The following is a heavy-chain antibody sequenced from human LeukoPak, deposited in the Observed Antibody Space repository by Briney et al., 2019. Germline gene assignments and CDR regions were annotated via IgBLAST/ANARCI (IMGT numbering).Heavy chain of an antibody. CDR2: ISGSGGST. D-gene: IGHD6-13*01. CDR3: AKDLKWAAAGRGYFDY. V-gene: IGHV3-23*01. J-gene: IGHJ4*02. CDR1: GFTFDDYA. Sequence: PGRSLRLSCAASGFTFDDYAMHWVRQAPGKGLEWVSAISGSGGSTYYADSVKGRSTISRDNSKNTLYLQMNSLRAEDTAVYYCAKDLKWAAAGRGYFDYWGQGTLVSVSS.